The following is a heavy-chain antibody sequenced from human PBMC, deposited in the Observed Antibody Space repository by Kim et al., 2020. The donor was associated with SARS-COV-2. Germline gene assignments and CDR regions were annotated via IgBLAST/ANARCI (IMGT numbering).Heavy chain of an antibody. CDR2: IWYDGSNK. Sequence: GGSLRLSCAASGFTFSSYGMHWVRQAPGKGLEWVAVIWYDGSNKYYADSVKGRFTISRDNSKNTLYLQMNSLRAEDTAVYYCARDQESGDYGFDIWGQGTMVTVSS. D-gene: IGHD4-17*01. J-gene: IGHJ3*02. CDR1: GFTFSSYG. V-gene: IGHV3-33*01. CDR3: ARDQESGDYGFDI.